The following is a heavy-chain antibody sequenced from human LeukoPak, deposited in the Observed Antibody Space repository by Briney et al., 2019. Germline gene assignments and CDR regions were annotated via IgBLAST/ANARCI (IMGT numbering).Heavy chain of an antibody. J-gene: IGHJ5*02. CDR3: AREWRIAVAGNWFDP. Sequence: SETLSLTCAVYGGSFSGYYWSWIRQPPGKGLEWIGEINHSGSTNYNPSLKSRVTISVDTSKHQFSLKLSSVSAADTAVYYCAREWRIAVAGNWFDPWGQGTLVTVSS. CDR2: INHSGST. D-gene: IGHD6-19*01. CDR1: GGSFSGYY. V-gene: IGHV4-34*01.